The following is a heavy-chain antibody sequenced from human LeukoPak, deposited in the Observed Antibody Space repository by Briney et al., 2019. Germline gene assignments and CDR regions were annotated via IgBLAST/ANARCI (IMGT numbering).Heavy chain of an antibody. CDR2: IKSKTEGGTT. CDR3: TTEVRDSSGYFYFDN. CDR1: GFTFDYAC. D-gene: IGHD3-22*01. Sequence: GGSLRLSCAASGFTFDYACMSWVRQAPAKGLEWVGRIKSKTEGGTTVYAAPVQGRFTISRDDSKNTLYLQINSLKTEDTAVYFCTTEVRDSSGYFYFDNWGQGTLVNISS. J-gene: IGHJ4*02. V-gene: IGHV3-15*01.